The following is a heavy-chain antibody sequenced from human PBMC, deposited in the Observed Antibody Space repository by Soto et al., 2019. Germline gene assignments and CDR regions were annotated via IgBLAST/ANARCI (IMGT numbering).Heavy chain of an antibody. J-gene: IGHJ4*02. V-gene: IGHV4-59*01. CDR1: GGSISSYY. CDR2: IYYSGST. CDR3: ARDQGIAVAVFDY. Sequence: SETLSLTCTVSGGSISSYYWSWIRQPPGKGLEWIGSIYYSGSTNYNPSLKSRVTISVDTSKNQISLKLSSVTAADTAVYYCARDQGIAVAVFDYWGQGTLVTVSS. D-gene: IGHD6-19*01.